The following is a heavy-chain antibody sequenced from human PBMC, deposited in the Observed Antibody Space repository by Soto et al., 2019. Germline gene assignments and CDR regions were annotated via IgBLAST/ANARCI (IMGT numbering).Heavy chain of an antibody. CDR2: INHSGST. CDR1: GGSFSGYY. V-gene: IGHV4-34*01. Sequence: QVQLQQWGAGLLKPSETLSLTCAVYGGSFSGYYWSWIRQPPGKGLEWIVEINHSGSTNYNPSLKSRVIISVDTSKNQFSLKLSSVTAADTAVYYCARRPSSDDFWSGYHNWFDPWGQGTLVTLSS. CDR3: ARRPSSDDFWSGYHNWFDP. D-gene: IGHD3-3*01. J-gene: IGHJ5*02.